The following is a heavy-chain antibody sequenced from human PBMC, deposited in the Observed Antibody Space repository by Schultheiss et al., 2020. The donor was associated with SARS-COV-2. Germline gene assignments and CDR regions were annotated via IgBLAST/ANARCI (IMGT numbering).Heavy chain of an antibody. V-gene: IGHV4-31*03. J-gene: IGHJ5*02. CDR1: GGSISSGGYY. CDR2: IYYSGST. Sequence: SQTLSLTCTVSGGSISSGGYYWSWIRQHPGKGLEWIGYIYYSGSTYYNPSLKSRVTISVDTSKNQFSLKLSSVTAADTAVYYCARGPSMVSNGSGSSLGWFDPWGQGTLVTVSS. CDR3: ARGPSMVSNGSGSSLGWFDP. D-gene: IGHD3-10*01.